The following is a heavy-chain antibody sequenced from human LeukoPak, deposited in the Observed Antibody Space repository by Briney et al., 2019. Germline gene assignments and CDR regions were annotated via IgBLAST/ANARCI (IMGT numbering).Heavy chain of an antibody. CDR3: ARFGSSTWYKGAFDI. CDR1: GGSFSGYY. V-gene: IGHV4-34*12. Sequence: KPSETLSLTCAVYGGSFSGYYWSWIRQPPGKGLEGMGEIVHSGNTKYNPSLKSRVTISVDTSKNQFSLNLTSVTAADTAVYYCARFGSSTWYKGAFDIWGQGTMVTVAS. D-gene: IGHD6-13*01. J-gene: IGHJ3*02. CDR2: IVHSGNT.